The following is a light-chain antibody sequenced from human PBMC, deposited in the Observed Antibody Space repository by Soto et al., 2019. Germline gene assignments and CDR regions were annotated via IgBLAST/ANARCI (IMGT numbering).Light chain of an antibody. J-gene: IGKJ4*01. CDR3: QQYENLPLT. Sequence: DIQMTQSPSSLSASVGDRVTITCQASQDISNYLNWYQQKPGKAPKLLIYDASNLETGVPSRFSGSGSGTHFTFTISSLQPEDIATYYCQQYENLPLTFGGGTKVDI. CDR1: QDISNY. CDR2: DAS. V-gene: IGKV1-33*01.